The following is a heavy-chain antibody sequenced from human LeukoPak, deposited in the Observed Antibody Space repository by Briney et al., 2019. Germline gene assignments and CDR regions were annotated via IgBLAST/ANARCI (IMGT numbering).Heavy chain of an antibody. J-gene: IGHJ3*02. CDR3: AGDYYGSGSYYRGDDAFDI. Sequence: SETLSLTCTVSGGSISSYYWSWIRQPAGKGLEWIGRIYTSGSTNYNPSLKSRVTISVDTSKNQFSLKLSSVTAADTAVYYCAGDYYGSGSYYRGDDAFDIWGQGTMVTVSS. CDR2: IYTSGST. CDR1: GGSISSYY. V-gene: IGHV4-4*07. D-gene: IGHD3-10*01.